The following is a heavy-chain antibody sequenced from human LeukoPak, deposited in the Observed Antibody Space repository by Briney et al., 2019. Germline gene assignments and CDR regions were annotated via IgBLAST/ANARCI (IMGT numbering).Heavy chain of an antibody. V-gene: IGHV3-48*03. J-gene: IGHJ4*02. Sequence: QTGGSLRLSCAASGFTFSTYEMNWVRQAPGKGLEWVSSINNSGNTIYYADSVKGRFTISRDNSKNSLYLQMNSLRAEDTAVYYCASGAQSDYWGQGTLVTVSS. CDR1: GFTFSTYE. CDR2: INNSGNTI. D-gene: IGHD1-26*01. CDR3: ASGAQSDY.